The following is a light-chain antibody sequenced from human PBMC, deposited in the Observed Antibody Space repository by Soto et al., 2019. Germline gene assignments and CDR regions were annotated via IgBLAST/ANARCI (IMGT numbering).Light chain of an antibody. CDR2: EVS. CDR1: SSDGGGYNY. J-gene: IGLJ1*01. CDR3: SSYTSSSTYV. V-gene: IGLV2-14*01. Sequence: QSARTEPAWVYGSPGQSITISCTGTSSDGGGYNYVSWYQQHPGNAPKLLIYEVSNRPSGVSNRFSGSKSGNTASLTISGLQAEDEADYYCSSYTSSSTYVFGTGTKVTVL.